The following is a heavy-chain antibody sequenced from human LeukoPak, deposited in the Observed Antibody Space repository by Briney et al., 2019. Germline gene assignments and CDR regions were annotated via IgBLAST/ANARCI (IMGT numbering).Heavy chain of an antibody. D-gene: IGHD3-22*01. CDR3: ARTVNTYYYDSSGQSKDYYYYYYMDV. CDR2: TYYRSKWYN. Sequence: SQTLSLTCAISGDSVSSNSAAWNWIRQSPSRGLEWLGRTYYRSKWYNDYAVSVKSRITINPDTSKNQFSLKLSSVTAADTAVYYCARTVNTYYYDSSGQSKDYYYYYYMDVWGKGTTVTISS. V-gene: IGHV6-1*01. J-gene: IGHJ6*03. CDR1: GDSVSSNSAA.